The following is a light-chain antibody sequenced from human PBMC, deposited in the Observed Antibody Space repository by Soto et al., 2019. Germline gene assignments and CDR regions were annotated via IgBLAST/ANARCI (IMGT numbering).Light chain of an antibody. CDR3: QQYDSYPNT. J-gene: IGKJ2*01. CDR2: AAS. Sequence: AIRMTQSPSSLSASTGDRVTITCRASQGISSYLAWYQQKPGKAPKLLIYAASTLQSGVPSRFSGSGSRTDFTLTISCLQSEDFATYYCQQYDSYPNTFGQGTKLEIK. CDR1: QGISSY. V-gene: IGKV1-8*01.